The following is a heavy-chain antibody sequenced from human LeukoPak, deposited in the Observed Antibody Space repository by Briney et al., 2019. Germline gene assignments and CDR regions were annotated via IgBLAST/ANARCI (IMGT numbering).Heavy chain of an antibody. CDR3: TRGSSGRRDN. Sequence: ASVKVSCKASRYTFTSCDINWVRQATGQALEWMGWINPNSGNTGYGQSFQGRITMTRDISIGTAYMELSNLTSEDTAIFYCTRGSSGRRDNWGQGTLVTVSA. D-gene: IGHD6-19*01. J-gene: IGHJ4*02. CDR2: INPNSGNT. CDR1: RYTFTSCD. V-gene: IGHV1-8*01.